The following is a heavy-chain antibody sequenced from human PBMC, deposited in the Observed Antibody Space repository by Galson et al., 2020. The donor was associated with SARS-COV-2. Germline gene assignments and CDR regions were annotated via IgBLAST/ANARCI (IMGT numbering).Heavy chain of an antibody. CDR2: IRGDGSET. CDR1: GFIFKDFW. J-gene: IGHJ4*02. Sequence: GGSLRLSCEVFGFIFKDFWMSWFRQAPGKSLEWVANIRGDGSETNYVESVKGRFSISRDNAMNSLYLQMDSLRVEDTAVYYCTREGWQGAYWGQGSRVTVSS. CDR3: TREGWQGAY. V-gene: IGHV3-7*01.